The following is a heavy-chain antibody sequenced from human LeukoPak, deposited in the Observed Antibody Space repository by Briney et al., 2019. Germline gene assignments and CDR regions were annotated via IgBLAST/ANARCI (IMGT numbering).Heavy chain of an antibody. CDR3: AREGTGRYYYYYYIDV. CDR2: IRYDGSNK. V-gene: IGHV3-30*02. CDR1: GFTFSSYG. Sequence: AGGSLRLSCAASGFTFSSYGMHWVRQAPGKGLEWVAFIRYDGSNKYYADSVKGRFTISRDNSKNTLYLQMNSLRAEDTAVYFCAREGTGRYYYYYYIDVWGKGTTVTISS. J-gene: IGHJ6*03. D-gene: IGHD1-1*01.